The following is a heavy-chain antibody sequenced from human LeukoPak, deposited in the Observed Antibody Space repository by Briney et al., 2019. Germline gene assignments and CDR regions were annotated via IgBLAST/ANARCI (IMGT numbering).Heavy chain of an antibody. Sequence: PSETLSLTCTVSGDSITSYYCSWIRQPAGKGLEWIGRIYTSGSTDYNPSLKSRVTMSMDTSKNQFSLKLSSVTAADTAVYYCARDLGGSGIDNWGQGTLVTVSS. D-gene: IGHD3-10*01. CDR1: GDSITSYY. CDR3: ARDLGGSGIDN. CDR2: IYTSGST. V-gene: IGHV4-4*07. J-gene: IGHJ4*02.